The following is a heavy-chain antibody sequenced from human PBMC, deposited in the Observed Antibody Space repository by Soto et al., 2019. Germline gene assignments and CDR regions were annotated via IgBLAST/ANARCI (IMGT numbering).Heavy chain of an antibody. Sequence: QVQLVESGGGVIQPGKSLRLSCAASGFAFSADAMHWVRQAPGKGLEWVAVLWADGSRQFYLDSVKGRFSISRDNSKNTLYLQMNNLRIDDTAMYFCGRGTGYWGRSDNWGQGTLVSVSS. CDR2: LWADGSRQ. D-gene: IGHD3-9*01. V-gene: IGHV3-33*01. J-gene: IGHJ4*02. CDR1: GFAFSADA. CDR3: GRGTGYWGRSDN.